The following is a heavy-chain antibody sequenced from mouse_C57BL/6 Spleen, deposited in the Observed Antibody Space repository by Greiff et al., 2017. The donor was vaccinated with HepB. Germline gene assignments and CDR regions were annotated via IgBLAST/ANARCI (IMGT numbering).Heavy chain of an antibody. Sequence: VQLQQSGAELVKPGASVKISCKASGYAFSSYWMNWVKRRPGKGLEWIGQIYPGDGDTNYNGKFKGKATLTADKSSSTAYMQLSSLTSEDSAVYFCARYPLILRENYFDYWGQGTTLTVSS. CDR2: IYPGDGDT. J-gene: IGHJ2*01. D-gene: IGHD1-1*01. CDR1: GYAFSSYW. V-gene: IGHV1-80*01. CDR3: ARYPLILRENYFDY.